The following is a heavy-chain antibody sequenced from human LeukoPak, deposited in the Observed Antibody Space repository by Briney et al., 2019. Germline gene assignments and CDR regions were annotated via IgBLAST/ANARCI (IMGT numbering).Heavy chain of an antibody. CDR1: GGTFTSYA. CDR3: ARKLRLGGNWFAP. CDR2: IISISGTT. Sequence: SVKVSCKTSGGTFTSYAITWVRQAPGQGLEWMGKIISISGTTNYAQKFQGRVTFTADESTSTAYMELSSLRSEDTALYYCARKLRLGGNWFAPWGQGTLVTVSS. J-gene: IGHJ5*02. V-gene: IGHV1-69*13. D-gene: IGHD1-26*01.